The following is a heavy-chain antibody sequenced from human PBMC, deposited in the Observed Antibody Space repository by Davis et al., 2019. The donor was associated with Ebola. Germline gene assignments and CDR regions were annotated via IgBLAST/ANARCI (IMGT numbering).Heavy chain of an antibody. D-gene: IGHD4-17*01. V-gene: IGHV3-23*01. CDR2: ISVRSIT. CDR1: GFIFSSYA. J-gene: IGHJ5*02. CDR3: AKVDPPTTATTGWFDP. Sequence: GESLKISCAASGFIFSSYAMSWVRQAPGKGLEWVSSISVRSITYHAASVKGRFTISRDNSKNTLYLQMNSLRAEDTAVYYWAKVDPPTTATTGWFDPWGQGTLVTVSS.